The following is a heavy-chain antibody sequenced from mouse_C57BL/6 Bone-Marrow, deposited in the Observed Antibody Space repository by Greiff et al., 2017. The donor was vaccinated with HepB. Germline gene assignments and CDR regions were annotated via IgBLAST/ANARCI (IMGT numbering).Heavy chain of an antibody. Sequence: VQLQESGPELVKPGASVKISCKASGYAFSSSWMNWVKQRPGKGLEWIGRIYPGDGDTNYNGKFKGKATLTADKSSSTAYMQLSSLTSEDSAVYFCANAMDYWGQGTSVTVSS. J-gene: IGHJ4*01. V-gene: IGHV1-82*01. CDR3: ANAMDY. CDR2: IYPGDGDT. CDR1: GYAFSSSW.